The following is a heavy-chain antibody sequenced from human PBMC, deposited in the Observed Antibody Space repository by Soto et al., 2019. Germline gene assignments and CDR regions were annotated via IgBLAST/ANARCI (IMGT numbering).Heavy chain of an antibody. CDR3: ARETGDYGVIDY. D-gene: IGHD4-17*01. V-gene: IGHV3-48*01. J-gene: IGHJ4*02. CDR1: GFTFSSYS. CDR2: ISSSSSTI. Sequence: EVQLVESGGGLVQPGGSLRLSCAASGFTFSSYSMNWVRQAPGKGLEWGSYISSSSSTIYYADSVKGRFTISRDNAKNSLYLQMNSLRADDTAVYYCARETGDYGVIDYLGQGTLVTVSS.